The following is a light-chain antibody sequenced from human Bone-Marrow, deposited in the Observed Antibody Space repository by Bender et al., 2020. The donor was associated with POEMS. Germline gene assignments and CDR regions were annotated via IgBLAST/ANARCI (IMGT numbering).Light chain of an antibody. J-gene: IGLJ2*01. Sequence: SYELTQSPSVSVSPGQTASITCSGDKLGSLYVCWYQQKPGQAPVVVIYKDTERPSGTPERFSGSSSGTIVTLTISGVQAEDEADYYCQSADSTASYVVFGGGTKLTVL. V-gene: IGLV3-25*03. CDR2: KDT. CDR1: KLGSLY. CDR3: QSADSTASYVV.